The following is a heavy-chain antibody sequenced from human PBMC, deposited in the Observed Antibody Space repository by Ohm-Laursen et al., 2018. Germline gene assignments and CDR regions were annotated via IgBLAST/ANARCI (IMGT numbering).Heavy chain of an antibody. CDR3: ARGRGITMIVVAPDAFGI. CDR1: GGTFSSYA. D-gene: IGHD3-22*01. Sequence: SVKVSCKASGGTFSSYAISWVRQAPGQGLEWMGGIIPIFGTANYAQKFQGRVTITADKSTSTAYMELSSLRSEDTAVYYCARGRGITMIVVAPDAFGIWGQGTMVTVSS. CDR2: IIPIFGTA. J-gene: IGHJ3*02. V-gene: IGHV1-69*06.